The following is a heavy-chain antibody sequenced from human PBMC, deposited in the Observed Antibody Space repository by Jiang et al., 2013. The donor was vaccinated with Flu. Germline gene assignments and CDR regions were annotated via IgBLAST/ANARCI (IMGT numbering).Heavy chain of an antibody. CDR2: INAGNGNT. J-gene: IGHJ4*02. CDR3: ASPSDSSGYYGYLDY. CDR1: GYTFTSYA. Sequence: VQSGAEVKKPGASVKVSCKASGYTFTSYAMHWVRQAPGQRLEWMGWINAGNGNTKYSQKFQGRVTITRDTSASTAYMELSSLRSEDTAVYYCASPSDSSGYYGYLDYWAREPWSPSP. V-gene: IGHV1-3*01. D-gene: IGHD3-22*01.